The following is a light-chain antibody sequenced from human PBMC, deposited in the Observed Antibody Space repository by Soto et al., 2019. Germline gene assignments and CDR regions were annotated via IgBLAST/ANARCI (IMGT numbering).Light chain of an antibody. CDR1: QKVMYN. CDR2: GTS. V-gene: IGKV3-15*01. CDR3: QQYSSRPRT. Sequence: EIGLTQSPATLSVSPGGRATLSCRASQKVMYNLAWYQQKPGQAPRLLVYGTSTRATDAPPRFRGSGSGTECSVTLCSLQSEGYATYFCQQYSSRPRTFGQGSRVEIK. J-gene: IGKJ1*01.